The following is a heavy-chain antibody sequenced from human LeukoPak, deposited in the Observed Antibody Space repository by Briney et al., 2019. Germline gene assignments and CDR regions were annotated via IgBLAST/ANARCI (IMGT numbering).Heavy chain of an antibody. CDR2: LEQQGSGK. CDR1: VSTLRTHW. Sequence: GGSLRLSCAASVSTLRTHWMTWFRQTPGKGLEWVASLEQQGSGKYYVDSVKSRFTISRDNAANSLYLQMNSLRAEDTAVYYCARETRGLVGSYWGQGTLVTVSS. V-gene: IGHV3-7*05. D-gene: IGHD4-17*01. J-gene: IGHJ4*02. CDR3: ARETRGLVGSY.